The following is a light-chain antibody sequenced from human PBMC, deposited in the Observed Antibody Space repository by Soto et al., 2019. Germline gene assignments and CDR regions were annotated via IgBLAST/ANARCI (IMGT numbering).Light chain of an antibody. Sequence: EIVMTQSPATLSVSPGERVTLSCRARQSVSSNLAWYQQKPGQAPRLLIYGASTRATGIPARFSGSGSRTEYTLTISSVQSEDFAVYYCQHYHNWPPFSFGQGTKLEIK. CDR3: QHYHNWPPFS. J-gene: IGKJ2*03. V-gene: IGKV3-15*01. CDR1: QSVSSN. CDR2: GAS.